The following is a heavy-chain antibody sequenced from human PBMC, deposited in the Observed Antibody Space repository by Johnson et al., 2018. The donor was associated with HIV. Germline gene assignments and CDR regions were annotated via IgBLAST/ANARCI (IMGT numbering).Heavy chain of an antibody. Sequence: VQLVESGGGLVQPGGSLGLSCAASGFNVSDNYMNWVRQAPGKGLEWVSIIYSGGDTNYADSVKGRFTISRDSSINALYLQIDTLRVEDTAVYYCARDRSYYDSSAPLGAAFDIWGQGTMVTVSS. CDR3: ARDRSYYDSSAPLGAAFDI. V-gene: IGHV3-66*01. CDR1: GFNVSDNY. CDR2: IYSGGDT. D-gene: IGHD3-22*01. J-gene: IGHJ3*02.